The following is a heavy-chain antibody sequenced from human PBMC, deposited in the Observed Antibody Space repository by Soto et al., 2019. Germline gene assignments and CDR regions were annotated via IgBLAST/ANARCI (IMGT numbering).Heavy chain of an antibody. CDR3: AKDKGNLYFDY. Sequence: QVQLVQSGGGVVKPGRSLRLSCVASGLSFSRAGMHWVRQAPGKGLEWVAVISSDGSRTYYPDSVKGRFTISRDDSKNTVYLQMNTLRTDDTAVYYCAKDKGNLYFDYWGQGTLVTVSS. CDR1: GLSFSRAG. D-gene: IGHD1-1*01. J-gene: IGHJ4*02. CDR2: ISSDGSRT. V-gene: IGHV3-30*18.